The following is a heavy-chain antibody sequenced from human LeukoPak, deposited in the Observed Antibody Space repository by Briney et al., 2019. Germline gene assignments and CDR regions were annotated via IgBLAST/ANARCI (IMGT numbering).Heavy chain of an antibody. D-gene: IGHD3-3*01. CDR1: GFTFSSYS. V-gene: IGHV3-23*01. CDR3: AYNLEWFDPAFDY. J-gene: IGHJ4*02. CDR2: ISGSGGST. Sequence: PGGSLRLSCAASGFTFSSYSMNWVRQAPGKGLEWVSAISGSGGSTYYADSVKGRFTISRDNSKNTLYLQMNSLRAEDTAVYYCAYNLEWFDPAFDYWGQGTLVTVSS.